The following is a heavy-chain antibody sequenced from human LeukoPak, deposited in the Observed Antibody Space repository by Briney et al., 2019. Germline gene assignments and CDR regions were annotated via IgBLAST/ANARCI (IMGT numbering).Heavy chain of an antibody. J-gene: IGHJ4*02. V-gene: IGHV4-39*07. CDR3: ARDPGYQLLKPYYFDY. Sequence: SETLSLTCTVSGGSISSSSYYWGWIRQPPGKGLEWIGSIYYSGSTYYNPSLKSRVTISVDRSKNQFSLKLSSVTAADTAVYYCARDPGYQLLKPYYFDYWGQGTLVTVSS. CDR1: GGSISSSSYY. D-gene: IGHD2-2*01. CDR2: IYYSGST.